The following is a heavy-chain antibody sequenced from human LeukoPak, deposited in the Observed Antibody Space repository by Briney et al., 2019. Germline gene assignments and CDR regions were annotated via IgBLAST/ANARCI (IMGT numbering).Heavy chain of an antibody. CDR1: GFTFSSYW. D-gene: IGHD3-22*01. V-gene: IGHV3-7*01. CDR3: ARDPGSSGYYPYFDY. CDR2: IKQDGSEK. Sequence: AGGSLRLSRAASGFTFSSYWMSWVRQAPGKGLEWVANIKQDGSEKYYVDSVKGRFTISRDNAKSSLYLQMNSLRAEDTAVYYCARDPGSSGYYPYFDYWGQGTLVTVSS. J-gene: IGHJ4*02.